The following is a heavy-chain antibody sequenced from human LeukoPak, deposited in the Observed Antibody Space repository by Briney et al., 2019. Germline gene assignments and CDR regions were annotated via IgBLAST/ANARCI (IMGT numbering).Heavy chain of an antibody. CDR3: ARSLYAPEYSSGWYDY. Sequence: SGTLSLTRTFSGGSHSRYLWSSIRPPAGKGLEGIWRTYNSGSTNYNPSLKSRVTMSVDTSKNQFSLKLSSVTAADTAVYYCARSLYAPEYSSGWYDYWGQGTLVTVSS. D-gene: IGHD6-19*01. V-gene: IGHV4-4*07. J-gene: IGHJ4*02. CDR1: GGSHSRYL. CDR2: TYNSGST.